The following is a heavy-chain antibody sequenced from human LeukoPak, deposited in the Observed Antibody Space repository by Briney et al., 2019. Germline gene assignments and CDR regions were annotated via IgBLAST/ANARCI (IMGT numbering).Heavy chain of an antibody. CDR2: INPNSGGT. V-gene: IGHV1-2*02. CDR1: GYTFTGYY. D-gene: IGHD3-22*01. J-gene: IGHJ6*02. CDR3: ARHSVPYYYDSSGYKDYGMDV. Sequence: EASVKVSCKASGYTFTGYYMHWVRQAPGQGLEWMGWINPNSGGTNYAQKFQGRVTMTRDTSISTAYMELSRLRSDDTAVYYCARHSVPYYYDSSGYKDYGMDVWGQGTTVTVSS.